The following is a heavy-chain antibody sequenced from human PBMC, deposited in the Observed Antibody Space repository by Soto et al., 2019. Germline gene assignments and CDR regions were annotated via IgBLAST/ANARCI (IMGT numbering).Heavy chain of an antibody. D-gene: IGHD4-17*01. J-gene: IGHJ4*02. CDR1: GFTFSSYA. CDR3: AYGDYWTPFDY. V-gene: IGHV3-30-3*01. Sequence: QVQLVESGGGVVQPGRSLRLSCAASGFTFSSYAMHWVHQAPGKGLEWVAVISYDGSNKYYADSVKGRFTISRDNSKNTLYLQMNSLRAEDTAVYYCAYGDYWTPFDYWGQGTLVTVSS. CDR2: ISYDGSNK.